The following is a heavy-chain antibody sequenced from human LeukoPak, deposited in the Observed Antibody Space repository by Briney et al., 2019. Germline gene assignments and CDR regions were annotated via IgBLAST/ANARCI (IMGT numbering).Heavy chain of an antibody. CDR3: ARTISDYDFWSGYYVEYFQH. D-gene: IGHD3-3*01. V-gene: IGHV4-34*01. J-gene: IGHJ1*01. CDR1: GGSFSGYY. Sequence: SETLSLTCAVYGGSFSGYYWSWIRQPPGKGLEWIGEINHGGSTNYNPSLKSRVTISVDTSKNQFSLKLSSVTAADTAVYYCARTISDYDFWSGYYVEYFQHWGQGTLVTVSS. CDR2: INHGGST.